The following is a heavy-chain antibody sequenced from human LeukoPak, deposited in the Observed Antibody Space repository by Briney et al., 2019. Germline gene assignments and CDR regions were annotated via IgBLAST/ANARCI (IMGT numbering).Heavy chain of an antibody. CDR2: INGAGDGT. V-gene: IGHV3-23*01. J-gene: IGHJ4*02. D-gene: IGHD2-8*01. Sequence: GSLRLSCAASGFIFTNYAMNWVRQAPGKGLEWVSGINGAGDGTYYADSVKGRFTISRDNSKNTLYLEMNSLRAEDTALYYCAKDRPNGMDYWGQGTLVTVSS. CDR1: GFIFTNYA. CDR3: AKDRPNGMDY.